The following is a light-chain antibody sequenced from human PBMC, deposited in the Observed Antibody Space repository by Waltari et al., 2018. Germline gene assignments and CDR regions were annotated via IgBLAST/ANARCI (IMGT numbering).Light chain of an antibody. CDR1: QSIANY. CDR2: GAS. Sequence: DIQMTQSPSSLSASVGDRVTITCRASQSIANYLNWYQQRPGKVPELLIYGASTLRSGVPSRISGSGSGRDFTLIISSLQPEDFANYYCQQSYSTPFTFGGGTKVEIK. V-gene: IGKV1-39*01. J-gene: IGKJ4*01. CDR3: QQSYSTPFT.